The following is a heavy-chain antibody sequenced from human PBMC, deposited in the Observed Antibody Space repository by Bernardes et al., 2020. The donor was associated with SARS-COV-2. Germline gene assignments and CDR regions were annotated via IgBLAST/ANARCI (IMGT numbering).Heavy chain of an antibody. J-gene: IGHJ6*02. CDR2: IIPRFGST. V-gene: IGHV1-69*13. CDR3: ARDAYYYDRSGYYWGKYDYYGMDV. D-gene: IGHD3-22*01. CDR1: GDTFTSYA. Sequence: SVKVSCKASGDTFTSYAFSWVRQAPGQGLEWMGRIIPRFGSTNYAQNFQGRVTITADESSSTAYMELSSLRSEDTAVYYCARDAYYYDRSGYYWGKYDYYGMDVWGQGTTVTVSS.